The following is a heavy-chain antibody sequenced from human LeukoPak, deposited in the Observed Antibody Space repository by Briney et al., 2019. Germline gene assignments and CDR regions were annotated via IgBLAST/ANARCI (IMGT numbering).Heavy chain of an antibody. D-gene: IGHD1-26*01. V-gene: IGHV3-9*01. CDR2: ISWNSGSI. CDR3: AKDMGSF. Sequence: GGSLRLSCAASGFTFDDYAMHWVRHAPGKGLEWVSGISWNSGSIGYADSVKGRFTISRDNAKNSLYLQMNSLRAEDTALYYCAKDMGSFWGQGTLVTVSS. CDR1: GFTFDDYA. J-gene: IGHJ4*02.